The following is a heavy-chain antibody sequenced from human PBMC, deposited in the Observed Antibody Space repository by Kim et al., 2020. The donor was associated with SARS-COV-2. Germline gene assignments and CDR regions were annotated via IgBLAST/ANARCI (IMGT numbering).Heavy chain of an antibody. CDR3: AREGLSYGTDPFPYLDY. V-gene: IGHV3-30-3*01. CDR1: GFTFSSYA. D-gene: IGHD4-17*01. CDR2: ISYDGSNK. J-gene: IGHJ4*02. Sequence: GGSLRLSCAASGFTFSSYAMHWVRQAPGKGLEWVAVISYDGSNKYYADSVKGRFTISRDNSKNTLYLQMNSLRAEDTAVYYCAREGLSYGTDPFPYLDYWGQGTLVTVSS.